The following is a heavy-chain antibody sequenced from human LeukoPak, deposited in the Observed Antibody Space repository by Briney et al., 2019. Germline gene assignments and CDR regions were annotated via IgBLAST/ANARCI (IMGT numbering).Heavy chain of an antibody. CDR1: GFSFSDYY. D-gene: IGHD2-21*02. CDR3: ASDGYCGGDCYYFDY. V-gene: IGHV3-11*01. Sequence: GGSLRLSCAASGFSFSDYYMSWIRQAPGKGLDWVSYISSSGSTIYYADSVKGRFTISRDNAKNSLYLQMNSLRAEDTAVYYCASDGYCGGDCYYFDYWGQGTLVTVSS. CDR2: ISSSGSTI. J-gene: IGHJ4*02.